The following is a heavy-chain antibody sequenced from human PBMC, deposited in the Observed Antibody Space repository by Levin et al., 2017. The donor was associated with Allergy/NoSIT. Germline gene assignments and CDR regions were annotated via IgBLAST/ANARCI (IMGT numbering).Heavy chain of an antibody. V-gene: IGHV1-8*01. CDR1: GYTFTSYD. CDR3: ARGQNYDFWSGYPFDL. J-gene: IGHJ2*01. CDR2: MNPNSGNT. D-gene: IGHD3-3*01. Sequence: AASVKVSCKASGYTFTSYDINWVRQATGQGLEWMGWMNPNSGNTGYAQKFQGRVTMTRNTSISTAYMELSSLRSEDTAVYYCARGQNYDFWSGYPFDLWGRGTLVTVSS.